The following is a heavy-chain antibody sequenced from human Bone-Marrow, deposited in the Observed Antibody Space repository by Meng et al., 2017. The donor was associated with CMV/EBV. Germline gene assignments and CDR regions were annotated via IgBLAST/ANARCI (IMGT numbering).Heavy chain of an antibody. J-gene: IGHJ4*02. V-gene: IGHV3-30-3*01. Sequence: GESLKISCAASGFTFSNYAMHWVRRAPGKGLEWVAVMSYDGNDKYYADSVKGRFTISRDNSKNTLYLQMNNLRAEDTAVYYCARDLLKRIAVAGPFWGQGTLVTVSS. D-gene: IGHD6-19*01. CDR1: GFTFSNYA. CDR3: ARDLLKRIAVAGPF. CDR2: MSYDGNDK.